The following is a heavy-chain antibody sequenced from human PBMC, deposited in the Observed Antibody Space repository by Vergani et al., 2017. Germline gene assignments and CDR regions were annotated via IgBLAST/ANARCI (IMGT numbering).Heavy chain of an antibody. CDR3: ATTQKVTTGGMEV. CDR2: VDPEDGET. Sequence: EVQLVPSGAEVKKPGATMKISCKVSGYTFTDHSMHWVKKAPGKGLEWMGVVDPEDGETIYAEKFKGRVNIATDASTDTAHLELSSLRSEDTAVYYCATTQKVTTGGMEVWGQGTTVVVAS. CDR1: GYTFTDHS. J-gene: IGHJ6*02. D-gene: IGHD4-17*01. V-gene: IGHV1-69-2*01.